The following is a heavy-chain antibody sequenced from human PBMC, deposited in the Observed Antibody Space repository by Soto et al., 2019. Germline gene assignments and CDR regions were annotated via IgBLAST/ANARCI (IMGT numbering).Heavy chain of an antibody. J-gene: IGHJ4*02. CDR3: AMDLYGGSSRFDY. Sequence: QVQLVESGGGAVQSGRSLRLSCAASGFTFSNNGIHWVRQATGKGLEWVAVISSDGLNKYYADSVKGRFTISRDNSKNTLFLQMNSLRVEDTAVHYCAMDLYGGSSRFDYWGQGTLVTVSS. V-gene: IGHV3-30*03. CDR2: ISSDGLNK. CDR1: GFTFSNNG. D-gene: IGHD2-15*01.